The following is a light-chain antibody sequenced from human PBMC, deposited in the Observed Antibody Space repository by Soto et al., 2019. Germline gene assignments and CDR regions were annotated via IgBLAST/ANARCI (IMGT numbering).Light chain of an antibody. Sequence: LTQPASVSGSPGQSVAISCTGTSSDVGGYNYVSWYQQHPGKAPKLMIYEVNKRPSGVPDRFSGSKSGNTASLTVSGLQAEDEADYYCSSYAGSSNVFGTGTKVTVL. V-gene: IGLV2-8*01. CDR2: EVN. CDR1: SSDVGGYNY. CDR3: SSYAGSSNV. J-gene: IGLJ1*01.